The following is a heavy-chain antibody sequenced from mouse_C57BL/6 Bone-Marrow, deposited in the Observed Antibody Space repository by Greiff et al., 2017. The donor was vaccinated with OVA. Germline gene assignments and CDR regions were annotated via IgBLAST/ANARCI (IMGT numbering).Heavy chain of an antibody. CDR1: GFTFSDYG. V-gene: IGHV5-17*01. J-gene: IGHJ4*01. D-gene: IGHD2-4*01. CDR2: ISSGSSTI. CDR3: AIDDSFYYYAMDY. Sequence: EVKLMESGGGLVKPGGSLKLSCAASGFTFSDYGMHWVRQAPEKGLEWVAYISSGSSTIYYADTVKGRFTISRDNAKITLFLQMTSLRSEDTAMYYCAIDDSFYYYAMDYWGQGTSVTVSS.